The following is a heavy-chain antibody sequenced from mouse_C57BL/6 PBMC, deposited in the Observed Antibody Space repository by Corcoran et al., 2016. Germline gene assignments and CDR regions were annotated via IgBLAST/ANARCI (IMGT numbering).Heavy chain of an antibody. CDR2: MNIYSGVP. J-gene: IGHJ1*03. Sequence: QIQKVQSEPEQKKTGETVKISCKTSGYTFTPYGMSGMKPAPGMDLKWRGGMNIYSGVPTYDDDFKGRFALSLETSAITAYLEINNLKIEDTATYFCARDSNGYCDVWGIGTTVTVSS. CDR1: GYTFTPYG. V-gene: IGHV9-3*01. CDR3: ARDSNGYCDV. D-gene: IGHD2-5*01.